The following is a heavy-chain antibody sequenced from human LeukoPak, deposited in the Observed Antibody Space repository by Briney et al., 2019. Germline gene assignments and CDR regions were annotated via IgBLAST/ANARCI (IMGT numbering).Heavy chain of an antibody. V-gene: IGHV3-48*01. J-gene: IGHJ5*02. CDR2: ISSSSSTI. CDR3: ARVLHKRNYDSSDYYGS. CDR1: GFTFSSYS. Sequence: GGSLRLSCAASGFTFSSYSMNWVRQAPGKGLEWVSYISSSSSTIYYADSVKGRFTISRDNAKNSLYLQLNSLRAEDTAVYYCARVLHKRNYDSSDYYGSWGQGTLVTVSS. D-gene: IGHD3-22*01.